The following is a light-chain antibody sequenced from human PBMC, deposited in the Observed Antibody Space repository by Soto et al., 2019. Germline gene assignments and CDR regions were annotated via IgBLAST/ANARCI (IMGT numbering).Light chain of an antibody. CDR1: QSISSW. Sequence: DIQMTQSPSTLSASVGDRVTITCRASQSISSWLAWYQRKPGKAPKLLIYKASTLESGVPSRFSGSGSETEFTLTISSQQPDDFATYYCQPYNSYSRTFGQGTKVDIK. J-gene: IGKJ1*01. CDR3: QPYNSYSRT. V-gene: IGKV1-5*03. CDR2: KAS.